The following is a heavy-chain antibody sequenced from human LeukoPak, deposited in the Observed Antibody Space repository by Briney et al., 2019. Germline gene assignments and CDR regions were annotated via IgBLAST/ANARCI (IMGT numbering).Heavy chain of an antibody. V-gene: IGHV3-53*01. D-gene: IGHD3-10*01. CDR3: ARYDGGSGPFDY. Sequence: GGSLRLSCAASGLSFSGYAMSWVRQAPGKGLECVSVLYSGGNTYYADSVKGRFTISRDNSKNTLYLQMNSLRAEDTAVYYCARYDGGSGPFDYWGQGTLVTVSS. J-gene: IGHJ4*02. CDR2: LYSGGNT. CDR1: GLSFSGYA.